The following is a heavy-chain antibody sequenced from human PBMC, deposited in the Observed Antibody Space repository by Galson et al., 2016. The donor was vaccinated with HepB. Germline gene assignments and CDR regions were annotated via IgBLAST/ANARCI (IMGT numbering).Heavy chain of an antibody. CDR1: GFAFSSHW. D-gene: IGHD4-23*01. CDR2: INSDGTIS. J-gene: IGHJ5*02. Sequence: SLRLSCAASGFAFSSHWMHWVRQALGKGLVWVSRINSDGTISNYADSVKGRFTISRDNAKNTLYLQMNSLRAEETAVYFCVRDHSVVPTTAYNWFDPWGRGTLVTVSS. CDR3: VRDHSVVPTTAYNWFDP. V-gene: IGHV3-74*01.